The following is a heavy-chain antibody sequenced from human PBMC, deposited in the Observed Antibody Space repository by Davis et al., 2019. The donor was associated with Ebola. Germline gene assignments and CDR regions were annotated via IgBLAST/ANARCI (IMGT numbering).Heavy chain of an antibody. V-gene: IGHV4-4*02. Sequence: MPSETLSLTCAVSGDSISSSNWWSWVRQPPGKGLEWIGEISQSGSTNYNPSLKSRVTISIDKSKNQFSLKLSSVTAADTAVYYCARLRGSCHRAFYYYGMDVWGQGTTVTVSS. CDR3: ARLRGSCHRAFYYYGMDV. CDR1: GDSISSSNW. D-gene: IGHD2-15*01. CDR2: ISQSGST. J-gene: IGHJ6*02.